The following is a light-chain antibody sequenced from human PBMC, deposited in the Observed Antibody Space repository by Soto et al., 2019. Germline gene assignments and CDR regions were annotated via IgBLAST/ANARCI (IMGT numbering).Light chain of an antibody. J-gene: IGLJ1*01. V-gene: IGLV2-14*03. CDR2: DVT. Sequence: QSVLTQPASVSGSPGQSITISCTGTSSDVGRYNYVSWYQQHPGKAPKLMIYDVTNRPSGVSNRFSGSKSGNTASLTISGLQAEDEADYYCSSYASSSTLVFGTGTKLTVL. CDR1: SSDVGRYNY. CDR3: SSYASSSTLV.